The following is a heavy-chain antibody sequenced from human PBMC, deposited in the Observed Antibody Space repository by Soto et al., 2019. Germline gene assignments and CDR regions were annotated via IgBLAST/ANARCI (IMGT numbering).Heavy chain of an antibody. V-gene: IGHV1-24*01. J-gene: IGHJ4*02. D-gene: IGHD2-8*01. CDR1: GYTLSELS. CDR2: FDPEDGDT. Sequence: QVQLVQSGAEVKKPGASVKVSCKVLGYTLSELSMHWVRQAPGQGLEWMGGFDPEDGDTIYAQKSQGRVILTEDTSTDTAYMELSSLRSDDTAVYYCATDQVGALMGSQGFHYWGQGALVTVSA. CDR3: ATDQVGALMGSQGFHY.